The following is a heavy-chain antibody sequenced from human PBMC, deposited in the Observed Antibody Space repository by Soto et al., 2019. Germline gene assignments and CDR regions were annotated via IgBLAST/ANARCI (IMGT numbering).Heavy chain of an antibody. CDR3: ARVLYSSGWYNWFDP. Sequence: GGSLRLSCAASGFTFSSYSMNWVRQAPGKGLEWVSSISSSSSYIYYADSVKGRFTISRDNAKNSLYLQMNSLRAEDTAVYYCARVLYSSGWYNWFDPWGQGTLVTVSS. CDR1: GFTFSSYS. J-gene: IGHJ5*02. CDR2: ISSSSSYI. V-gene: IGHV3-21*01. D-gene: IGHD6-19*01.